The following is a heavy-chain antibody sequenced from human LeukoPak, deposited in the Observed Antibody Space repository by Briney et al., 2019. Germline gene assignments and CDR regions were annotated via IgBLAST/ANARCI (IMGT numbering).Heavy chain of an antibody. Sequence: SVKVSCKASGGTFSSYAISWVRQAPGQGLEWMGRIIPILGIANYAQKLQGRVTMTTDTSTSTAYMELRSLRSDDTAVYYCAREYCSRTSCYGVDYWGQGTLVTVSS. V-gene: IGHV1-69*04. J-gene: IGHJ4*02. D-gene: IGHD2-2*01. CDR1: GGTFSSYA. CDR3: AREYCSRTSCYGVDY. CDR2: IIPILGIA.